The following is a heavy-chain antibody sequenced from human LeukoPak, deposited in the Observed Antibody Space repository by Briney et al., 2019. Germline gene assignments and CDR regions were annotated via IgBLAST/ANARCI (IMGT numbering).Heavy chain of an antibody. J-gene: IGHJ3*02. CDR3: ARDRPNTIAAAGDDAFDI. V-gene: IGHV4-4*07. CDR1: GGSISSYY. D-gene: IGHD6-13*01. CDR2: IYTSGST. Sequence: PSETLSLTCTVSGGSISSYYWSWIRQPAGKGLEWIGRIYTSGSTNYNPSLKSRVTMSVDTSKNQFSLKLSSVTAADTAVYYCARDRPNTIAAAGDDAFDIWGQGTMVTVSS.